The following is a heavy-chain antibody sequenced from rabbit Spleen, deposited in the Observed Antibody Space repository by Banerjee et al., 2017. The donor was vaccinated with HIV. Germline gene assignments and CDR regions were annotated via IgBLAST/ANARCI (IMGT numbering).Heavy chain of an antibody. D-gene: IGHD6-1*01. CDR1: GFSFSNKDV. V-gene: IGHV1S45*01. CDR2: IYTGNGMI. Sequence: QEQLVESGGGLVKPEGSLKLSCKASGFSFSNKDVMCWVRQAPGQGLEWIACIYTGNGMIYYASWAKGRFTISKTSSTTVTLQMTSLTVADTATYFCARAPAVGTAYALSRLDLWGPGTLVTVS. CDR3: ARAPAVGTAYALSRLDL. J-gene: IGHJ6*01.